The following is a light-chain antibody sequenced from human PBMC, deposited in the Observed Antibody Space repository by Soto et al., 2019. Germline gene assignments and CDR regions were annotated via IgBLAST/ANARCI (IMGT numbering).Light chain of an antibody. Sequence: QSVLPQPPSASGTPGQRVTISCSTTNSRSGSNYVYWYQQLPGAAPKLLIYRNDQRPSGVPDRFSASKSGTSASLAISGLRSEDEADYFCAKWDDSLTVYAFGSGTKVTVL. CDR2: RND. V-gene: IGLV1-47*01. CDR3: AKWDDSLTVYA. J-gene: IGLJ1*01. CDR1: NSRSGSNY.